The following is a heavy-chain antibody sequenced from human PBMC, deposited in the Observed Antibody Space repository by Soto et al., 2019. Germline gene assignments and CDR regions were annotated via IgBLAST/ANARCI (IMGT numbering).Heavy chain of an antibody. V-gene: IGHV4-39*01. Sequence: SETLSLTCTASGGSIKVGGYYWGWIRQPPGEGLEWVATIYYSGTTYYNPSLKSRLTISLDTSRNQFSLDLTSVTAADTAVYYCARLAYSHYSTWGQGTLVTVSS. CDR1: GGSIKVGGYY. CDR2: IYYSGTT. CDR3: ARLAYSHYST. J-gene: IGHJ4*02. D-gene: IGHD5-12*01.